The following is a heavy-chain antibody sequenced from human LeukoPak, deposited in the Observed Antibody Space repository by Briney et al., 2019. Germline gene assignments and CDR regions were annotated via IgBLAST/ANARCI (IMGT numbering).Heavy chain of an antibody. CDR2: ISAYNGDT. D-gene: IGHD3-10*01. Sequence: GASVKVSCKASGYTFTSYGISWVRQAPGQGLEWMGWISAYNGDTNYAQKLQGRVTMTTDTSTSTAYMELRSLRSDDTAVYYCARRMGTFYGSGRPYYYMDVWGKGTTVTVSS. CDR3: ARRMGTFYGSGRPYYYMDV. CDR1: GYTFTSYG. V-gene: IGHV1-18*01. J-gene: IGHJ6*03.